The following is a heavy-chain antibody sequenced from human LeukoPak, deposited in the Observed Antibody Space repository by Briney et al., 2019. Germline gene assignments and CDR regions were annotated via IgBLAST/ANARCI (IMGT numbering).Heavy chain of an antibody. D-gene: IGHD3-10*01. CDR2: IYHSGST. CDR3: ARADYYGSGATVDY. V-gene: IGHV4-30-2*01. Sequence: SQTLSLTCAVSGGSISSGGYSWSWIRQPPGKGLEWIGYIYHSGSTYYNPSLKSRVTISVGRSKNQFSLKLSSVTAADTAVYYCARADYYGSGATVDYWGQGTLVTVSS. J-gene: IGHJ4*02. CDR1: GGSISSGGYS.